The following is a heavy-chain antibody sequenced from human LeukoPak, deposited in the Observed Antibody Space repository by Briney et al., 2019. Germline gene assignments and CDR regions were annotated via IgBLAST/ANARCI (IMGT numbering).Heavy chain of an antibody. V-gene: IGHV3-33*01. D-gene: IGHD6-6*01. CDR3: ARAAISSIAAPRRALTASIDY. Sequence: PGGPLRLSCSASGFTFSSYGMHWVRQAPDKGLEWVGVIWYGGSNKYYADPVKGRFTISRDNSKHTLYLQMTSLRAEDTAVYYWARAAISSIAAPRRALTASIDYWGQGTLVTVSS. J-gene: IGHJ4*02. CDR1: GFTFSSYG. CDR2: IWYGGSNK.